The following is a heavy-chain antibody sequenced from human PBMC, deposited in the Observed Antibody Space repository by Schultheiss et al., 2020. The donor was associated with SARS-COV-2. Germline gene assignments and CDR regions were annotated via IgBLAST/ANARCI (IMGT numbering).Heavy chain of an antibody. CDR3: ARKQLGQDGFDY. CDR1: GFSFSNYW. Sequence: GGSLRLSCAASGFSFSNYWMSWIRQAPGKGLEWVANIKQDGNEKYYVDSVKGRFTISRDNAKNSLYLQMNSLRAEDTAVYYCARKQLGQDGFDYWGQGTLVTVSS. V-gene: IGHV3-7*01. D-gene: IGHD6-13*01. J-gene: IGHJ4*02. CDR2: IKQDGNEK.